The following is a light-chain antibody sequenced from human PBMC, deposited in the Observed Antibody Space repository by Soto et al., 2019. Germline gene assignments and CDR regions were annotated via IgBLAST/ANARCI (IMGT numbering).Light chain of an antibody. CDR1: QSISSW. Sequence: IQMTQSPSTLSASEGDRVTITCRASQSISSWLAWYQQKPGRAPKVLIYDASKLESGVPSRFSGSGYGTHFTLTISSLQPDDFATYYCQQYNSDSKTFGQGTKVDIK. CDR2: DAS. V-gene: IGKV1-5*01. CDR3: QQYNSDSKT. J-gene: IGKJ1*01.